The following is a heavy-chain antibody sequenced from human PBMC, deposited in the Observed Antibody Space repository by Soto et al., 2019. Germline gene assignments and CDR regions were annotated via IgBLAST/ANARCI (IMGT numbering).Heavy chain of an antibody. CDR2: IKPDGSAT. CDR1: DFTFRNYW. V-gene: IGHV3-7*03. Sequence: EVQLVESGGDLVQPGGSLRLSCAASDFTFRNYWTNWVRQAPGKGLEWVSNIKPDGSATNYVDSVKGRFTISRDNVKNSVSLQMNSLRAEDTAVYFCFGGGCGPQWGQGTLVTVAS. CDR3: FGGGCGPQ. J-gene: IGHJ4*02. D-gene: IGHD3-16*01.